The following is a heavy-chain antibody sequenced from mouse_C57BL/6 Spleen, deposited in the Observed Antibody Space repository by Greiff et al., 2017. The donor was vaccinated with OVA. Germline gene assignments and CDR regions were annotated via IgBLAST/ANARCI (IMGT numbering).Heavy chain of an antibody. CDR1: GYTFTDYY. CDR3: ASAYYSNRYFDV. Sequence: EVQLQQSGPVLVKPGASVKMSCKASGYTFTDYYMNWVKQSHGKSLEWIGVINPYNGGTSYNQKFKGKATLTVDKSSSTAYMELNSLTSEDSAVYYCASAYYSNRYFDVWGTGTTVTVSS. J-gene: IGHJ1*03. D-gene: IGHD2-5*01. CDR2: INPYNGGT. V-gene: IGHV1-19*01.